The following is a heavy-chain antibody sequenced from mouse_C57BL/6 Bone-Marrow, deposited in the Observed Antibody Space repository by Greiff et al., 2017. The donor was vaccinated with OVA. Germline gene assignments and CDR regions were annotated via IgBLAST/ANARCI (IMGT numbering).Heavy chain of an antibody. CDR3: TTVLYYYGSSYYWYFDG. Sequence: VQLQQSGAELVRPGASVKLSCTASGFNIKDDYMHWVKQRPEQGLEWIGWIDPENGDTEYASKFQGKATITADTSSNTAYLQLSSLTSEDTAVYYCTTVLYYYGSSYYWYFDGWGTGTTVTVSS. CDR2: IDPENGDT. J-gene: IGHJ1*03. CDR1: GFNIKDDY. V-gene: IGHV14-4*01. D-gene: IGHD1-1*01.